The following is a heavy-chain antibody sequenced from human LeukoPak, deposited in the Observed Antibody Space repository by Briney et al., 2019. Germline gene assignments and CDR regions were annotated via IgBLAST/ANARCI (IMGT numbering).Heavy chain of an antibody. CDR1: GYTFTSFG. V-gene: IGHV1-18*01. CDR3: ARAFRGFSGTNWFDP. Sequence: ASVKVSCKASGYTFTSFGISWVRQAPGQGLEWVGWISAYNGNTNYAQKLQGRVTMTTDTSTSTAYMELRSLRSDDTAVYYCARAFRGFSGTNWFDPWGQGTLVTVSS. D-gene: IGHD3-10*01. CDR2: ISAYNGNT. J-gene: IGHJ5*02.